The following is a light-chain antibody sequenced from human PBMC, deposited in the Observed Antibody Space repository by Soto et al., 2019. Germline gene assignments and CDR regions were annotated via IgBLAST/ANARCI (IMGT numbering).Light chain of an antibody. CDR1: HDINNY. CDR3: QQCDDVPLT. V-gene: IGKV1-33*01. J-gene: IGKJ4*01. Sequence: DIQLTQSPSSLSASVGDRVTITCQATHDINNYVNWYQHKTLEAPILLIYDTSNLKTGVPPRFSGSGSWTDFSFNIASLPPEDIETYDCQQCDDVPLTFGGGTKVEIK. CDR2: DTS.